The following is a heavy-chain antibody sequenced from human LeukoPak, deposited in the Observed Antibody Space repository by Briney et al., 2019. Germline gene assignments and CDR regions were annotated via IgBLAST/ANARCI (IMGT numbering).Heavy chain of an antibody. CDR2: IRYEESNK. CDR1: GFTFSGNG. D-gene: IGHD3-10*01. J-gene: IGHJ3*02. V-gene: IGHV3-33*07. Sequence: PGGSLRLSCAASGFTFSGNGMRWVRQAPGKGLEWVGGIRYEESNKYYADYVKARFTISRDNSKNTLYLQMNSLRAEDTAVYYCARWVHYYGSGRYFASFFIWGQGTMVTVSS. CDR3: ARWVHYYGSGRYFASFFI.